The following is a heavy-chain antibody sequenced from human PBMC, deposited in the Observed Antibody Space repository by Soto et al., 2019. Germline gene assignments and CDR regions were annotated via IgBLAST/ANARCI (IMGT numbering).Heavy chain of an antibody. D-gene: IGHD3-9*01. V-gene: IGHV1-2*04. CDR1: GYTFTGYY. CDR2: INPNSGGT. Sequence: GASVKVSCKASGYTFTGYYMHWVRQAPGQGLEWMGWINPNSGGTNYAQKFQGWVTMTRDTSISTAYMELSRLRSDDTAVYYCARGVGRYDILTRGYYYYYYMDVWGKGTTVTVSS. J-gene: IGHJ6*03. CDR3: ARGVGRYDILTRGYYYYYYMDV.